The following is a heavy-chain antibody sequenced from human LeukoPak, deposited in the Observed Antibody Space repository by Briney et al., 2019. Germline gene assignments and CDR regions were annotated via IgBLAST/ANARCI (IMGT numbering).Heavy chain of an antibody. CDR3: AKDAPRYDYEEAFDY. CDR2: ISGDGGST. Sequence: PGGSLRLSCAASGFTFDDYAMHWVRQAPGKGLECVSLISGDGGSTYYADSVKGRFTISRDNSKNTLYLPMNSLRTEDTALYYCAKDAPRYDYEEAFDYWGQGTLVTVSS. J-gene: IGHJ4*02. CDR1: GFTFDDYA. D-gene: IGHD4-17*01. V-gene: IGHV3-43*02.